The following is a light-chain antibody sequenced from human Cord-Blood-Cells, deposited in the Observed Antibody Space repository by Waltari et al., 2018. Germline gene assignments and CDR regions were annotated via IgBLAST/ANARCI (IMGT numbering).Light chain of an antibody. CDR3: SSYTSSSTFYV. V-gene: IGLV2-14*01. Sequence: QSALTQPASVSGSPGQSMTISGTGTSSDVGGYNYVAWYPQHPGKAPKLMIYDVSNRPSGVSNRFSGSKSGNTASLTISGLQAEDEADYYCSSYTSSSTFYVFGTGTKVTVL. J-gene: IGLJ1*01. CDR2: DVS. CDR1: SSDVGGYNY.